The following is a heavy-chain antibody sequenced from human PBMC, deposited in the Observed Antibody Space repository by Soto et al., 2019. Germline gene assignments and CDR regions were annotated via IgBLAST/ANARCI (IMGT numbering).Heavy chain of an antibody. CDR1: TYTYNTHY. CDR3: VGGSASGVDH. D-gene: IGHD6-6*01. Sequence: ASVKVSCKSSTYTYNTHYIHWVRQAPGQGLEWVGVINPSVGSTNYAQKFQGRVTMTRDTSTTTFYMEVTSLTSEDTAVYYCVGGSASGVDHWGQGTLVTVSP. CDR2: INPSVGST. V-gene: IGHV1-46*02. J-gene: IGHJ4*02.